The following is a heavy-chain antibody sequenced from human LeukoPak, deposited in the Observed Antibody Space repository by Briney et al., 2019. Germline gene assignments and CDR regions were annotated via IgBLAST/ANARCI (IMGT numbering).Heavy chain of an antibody. CDR3: ARDDAGRDY. J-gene: IGHJ4*02. CDR1: GFTFSNYA. D-gene: IGHD6-13*01. Sequence: GGSLRLSCAASGFTFSNYAMMWLRQAPEKGPEWVSAIRGSGGGTEYADSVRGRFTISRDNAKNPLYLQMNSLRAEDTAVYYCARDDAGRDYWGRETLVTVS. CDR2: IRGSGGGT. V-gene: IGHV3-23*01.